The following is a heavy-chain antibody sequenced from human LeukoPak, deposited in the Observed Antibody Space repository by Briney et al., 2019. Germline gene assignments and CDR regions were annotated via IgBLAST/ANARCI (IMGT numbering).Heavy chain of an antibody. CDR2: IKDDGSQK. J-gene: IGHJ4*01. CDR1: RFIFSNYW. V-gene: IGHV3-7*01. Sequence: PGGSLRLSCEASRFIFSNYWMSWVRQAPGKGLEWVANIKDDGSQKNYIDSVKGRFTISRDNAKASLFLQMNSLSSEDTAVYYCARRNIGTRWSFDSWGQGTLVTVSS. D-gene: IGHD2-15*01. CDR3: ARRNIGTRWSFDS.